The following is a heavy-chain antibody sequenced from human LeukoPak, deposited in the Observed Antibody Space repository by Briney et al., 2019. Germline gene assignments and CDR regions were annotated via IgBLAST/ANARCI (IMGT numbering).Heavy chain of an antibody. D-gene: IGHD3-22*01. CDR2: ITSSSSHI. V-gene: IGHV3-21*01. Sequence: GGSLRLSCVASEFVFSSHAMIWVRQAPGKGLEWISSITSSSSHIFYADSVRGRFTISRDNANNALHLQMNSLRAEDTAVYYCARVFWETVNTGYYSDFWGQGTPVTVSS. CDR3: ARVFWETVNTGYYSDF. CDR1: EFVFSSHA. J-gene: IGHJ4*02.